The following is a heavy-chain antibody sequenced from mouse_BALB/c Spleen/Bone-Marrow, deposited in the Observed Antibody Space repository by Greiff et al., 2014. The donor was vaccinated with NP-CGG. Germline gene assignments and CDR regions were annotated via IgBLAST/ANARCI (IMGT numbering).Heavy chain of an antibody. CDR2: IKPSTGYT. Sequence: QVQLKESGAELAKPGASVQMSCKASGYTFTTYWMHWVKQRPGQGLEWIGYIKPSTGYTEYNQKFKEKATLTADTSSSTAYMQLSSLTSEDSAVYYCARYGTYLFAYWGQGTLVTVSA. D-gene: IGHD2-1*01. J-gene: IGHJ3*01. V-gene: IGHV1-7*01. CDR1: GYTFTTYW. CDR3: ARYGTYLFAY.